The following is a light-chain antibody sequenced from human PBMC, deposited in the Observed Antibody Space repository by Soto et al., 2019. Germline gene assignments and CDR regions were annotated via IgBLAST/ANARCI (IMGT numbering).Light chain of an antibody. Sequence: DIQMTQSPSTLSASVGDRVTITCRASQSISSWLAWYQQKPGKAPKFLIYKASNLEGGVPSRFSGSGSGTEFTLTISSLQPDDFATYYCQQYNSYSLTFGGGTKVDI. CDR3: QQYNSYSLT. V-gene: IGKV1-5*03. CDR1: QSISSW. J-gene: IGKJ4*01. CDR2: KAS.